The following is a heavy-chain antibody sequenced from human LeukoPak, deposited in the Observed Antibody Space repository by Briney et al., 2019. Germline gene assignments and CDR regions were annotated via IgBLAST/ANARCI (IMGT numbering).Heavy chain of an antibody. CDR3: ARGKEEIRGVITY. V-gene: IGHV3-21*01. D-gene: IGHD3-10*01. CDR2: ISSSSSYI. CDR1: GFTFSSYS. Sequence: GGSQRLSCAASGFTFSSYSMNWVRQAPGKGLEWVSSISSSSSYIYYADSVKGRFTISRDNAKNSLYLQMNGLRAEDTAVYYCARGKEEIRGVITYWGQGTLVTVSS. J-gene: IGHJ4*02.